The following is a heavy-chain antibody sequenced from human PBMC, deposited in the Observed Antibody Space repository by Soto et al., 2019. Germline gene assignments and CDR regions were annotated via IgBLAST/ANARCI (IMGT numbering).Heavy chain of an antibody. V-gene: IGHV4-59*01. J-gene: IGHJ5*02. CDR1: GGSISSYY. Sequence: SETLSLTCTVSGGSISSYYWSWIRQPPGKGLEWIGYIYYSGSTNYNPSLKSRVTISVDTSKNQFSLKLSSVTAADTAVYYCARVSAAGSWFDPWGQGTLVTVSS. CDR3: ARVSAAGSWFDP. CDR2: IYYSGST. D-gene: IGHD6-13*01.